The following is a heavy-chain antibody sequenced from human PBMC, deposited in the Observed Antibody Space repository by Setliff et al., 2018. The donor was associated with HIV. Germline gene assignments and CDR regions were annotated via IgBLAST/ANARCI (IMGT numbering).Heavy chain of an antibody. CDR1: GGSISSGDYY. V-gene: IGHV4-30-4*08. J-gene: IGHJ4*02. D-gene: IGHD1-26*01. Sequence: PSETLSLTCTVSGGSISSGDYYWSWIRQPPGKGLGWIGYIYYSGSTYYNPSLKSRVTISVDTSKNQSSLKLSSVTAADTAVYYCARAPPYKWEPSQDYWGQGTLVTVSS. CDR2: IYYSGST. CDR3: ARAPPYKWEPSQDY.